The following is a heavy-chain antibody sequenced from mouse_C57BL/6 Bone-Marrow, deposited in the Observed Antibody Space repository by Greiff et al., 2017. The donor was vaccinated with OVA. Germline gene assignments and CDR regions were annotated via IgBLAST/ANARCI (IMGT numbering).Heavy chain of an antibody. D-gene: IGHD1-1*01. Sequence: EVQLQQSGPELVKPGASVKISCKASGYSFTGYYMNWVKQSPEKSLEWIGEINPSTGGTTYNQKFKAKAKLTVYKSSSTAYMQLKSLTSEDSAVYYCARWDYYYYFYYWGQGTTLTVSS. CDR2: INPSTGGT. CDR3: ARWDYYYYFYY. CDR1: GYSFTGYY. J-gene: IGHJ2*01. V-gene: IGHV1-42*01.